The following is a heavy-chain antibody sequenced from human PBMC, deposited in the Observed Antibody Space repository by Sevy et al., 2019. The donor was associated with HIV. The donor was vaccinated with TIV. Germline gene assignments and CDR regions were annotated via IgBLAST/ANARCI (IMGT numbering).Heavy chain of an antibody. CDR2: VSPHNGDT. J-gene: IGHJ4*02. V-gene: IGHV1-18*01. CDR1: GYTFTTYR. CDR3: ARSYCSGGRCYSLAY. Sequence: ASVKVCCKASGYTFTTYRITWVRQAPGQGLEWMGWVSPHNGDTDYAQKFQGRVTMITDTSTSTAFMELRSLRSDDTALYYCARSYCSGGRCYSLAYWGQGTLVTVSS. D-gene: IGHD2-15*01.